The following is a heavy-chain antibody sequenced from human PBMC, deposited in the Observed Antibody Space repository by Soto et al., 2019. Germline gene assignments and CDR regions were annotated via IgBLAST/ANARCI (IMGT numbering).Heavy chain of an antibody. CDR1: GGSISSYY. V-gene: IGHV4-59*01. D-gene: IGHD5-18*01. J-gene: IGHJ4*02. CDR2: IYYSGST. CDR3: ARVGYSYGPTGVDYFDY. Sequence: SETLSLTCTVSGGSISSYYWSWIRQPPGKGLEWIGYIYYSGSTNYNPSLKSRVTISVDTSKNQFSLKLSSVTAADTAVYYCARVGYSYGPTGVDYFDYWGQGTLVTVSS.